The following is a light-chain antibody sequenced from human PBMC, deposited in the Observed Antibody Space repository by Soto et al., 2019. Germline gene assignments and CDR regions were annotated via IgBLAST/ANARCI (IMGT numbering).Light chain of an antibody. J-gene: IGKJ1*01. CDR1: QSVSNNY. CDR2: GAS. V-gene: IGKV3-20*01. Sequence: IVLTQSPGTLSLSPGERATLSSRASQSVSNNYLAWYQQKPGQAPRLLIYGASNRATGIPARFSGSGSGTDFTLTISRLESEDFAVYYCQQYGSSGTFGQGTKVDIK. CDR3: QQYGSSGT.